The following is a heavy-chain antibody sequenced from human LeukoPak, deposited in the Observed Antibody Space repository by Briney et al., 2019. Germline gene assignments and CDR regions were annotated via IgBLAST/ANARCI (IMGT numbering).Heavy chain of an antibody. CDR2: TNHGGSP. V-gene: IGHV4-34*01. Sequence: SETLSLTCAVYGGSFSGYFWSWIRQSPEKGLEWIGETNHGGSPDYNPSLKSRVTLSVDTSGNQFSLKLSSVTAADTALYYCVREREQREKRQYATGYDSWGQGALVTVSS. D-gene: IGHD2-2*01. CDR1: GGSFSGYF. CDR3: VREREQREKRQYATGYDS. J-gene: IGHJ4*02.